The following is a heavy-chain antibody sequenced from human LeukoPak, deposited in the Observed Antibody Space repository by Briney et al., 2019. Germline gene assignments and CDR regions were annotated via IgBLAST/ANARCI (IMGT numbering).Heavy chain of an antibody. Sequence: GASVRVSCKTSGYTFSAHYLHWVRQAPGQRPEWVGRIDPASGGTHYAQKFQGRVTVTRDTSTTTVDMELSGLRSDDTAVYYCARVPGPYTTNRFDFWGQGTLVTVSS. D-gene: IGHD2-2*02. CDR3: ARVPGPYTTNRFDF. CDR1: GYTFSAHY. CDR2: IDPASGGT. V-gene: IGHV1-2*02. J-gene: IGHJ4*02.